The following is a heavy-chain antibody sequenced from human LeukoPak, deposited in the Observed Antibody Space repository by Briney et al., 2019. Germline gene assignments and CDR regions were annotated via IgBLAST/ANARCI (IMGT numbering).Heavy chain of an antibody. CDR2: ISGSGGST. J-gene: IGHJ4*02. Sequence: GGSLRLSCAASGFTFSSHGMSWVRQAPGKGLEWVSAISGSGGSTYYADSVKGRFTMSGDNSKNTLYLQMNSLRAEDTAVYYCAKSPGGRXHNWXXXTXXTVSX. V-gene: IGHV3-23*01. D-gene: IGHD3-16*01. CDR1: GFTFSSHG. CDR3: AKSPGGRXHN.